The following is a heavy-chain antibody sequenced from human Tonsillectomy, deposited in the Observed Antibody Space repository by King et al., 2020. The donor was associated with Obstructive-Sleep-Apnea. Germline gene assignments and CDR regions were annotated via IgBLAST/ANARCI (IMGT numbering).Heavy chain of an antibody. CDR1: GYGFTSYW. V-gene: IGHV5-51*01. Sequence: QLVQSGAEVKKPGESLKISCKGSGYGFTSYWIGWVRQMPGKGLEWMGIIYPGDSDTRYSPSFQGQVTISADKSISTAYLQWSSLKASDTAMYYCARVSTDSSGYYPYYYGMDVWGQGTTVTVSS. CDR2: IYPGDSDT. CDR3: ARVSTDSSGYYPYYYGMDV. J-gene: IGHJ6*02. D-gene: IGHD3-22*01.